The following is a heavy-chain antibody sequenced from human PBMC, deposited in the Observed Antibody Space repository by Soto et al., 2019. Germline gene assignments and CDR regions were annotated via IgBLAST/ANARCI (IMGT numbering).Heavy chain of an antibody. CDR1: GGSFSGYY. Sequence: QVQLQQWGAGLLKPSETLSLTCAVYGGSFSGYYWSWIRQPPGKGLAWIGEINHSGSTNYNPSLKSRVTISVDTSKNQFSLKLSSVTAADTAVYYCASRTLVRGYYWGQGTLVTVSS. V-gene: IGHV4-34*01. CDR2: INHSGST. CDR3: ASRTLVRGYY. D-gene: IGHD6-6*01. J-gene: IGHJ4*02.